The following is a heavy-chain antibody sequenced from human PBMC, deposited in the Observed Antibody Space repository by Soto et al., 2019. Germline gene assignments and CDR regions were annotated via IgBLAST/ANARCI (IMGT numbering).Heavy chain of an antibody. CDR3: ARGGQDFWSGPFDY. CDR1: GGSISNYY. J-gene: IGHJ4*02. Sequence: LSLTCTVSGGSISNYYCNWIRQPAGKGLEWIGRIDTSGSTNYNPSLKSRVTMSVDTSKQEFSLKLSSVTAADTALYYCARGGQDFWSGPFDYWGRGALVTVSS. V-gene: IGHV4-4*07. CDR2: IDTSGST. D-gene: IGHD3-3*01.